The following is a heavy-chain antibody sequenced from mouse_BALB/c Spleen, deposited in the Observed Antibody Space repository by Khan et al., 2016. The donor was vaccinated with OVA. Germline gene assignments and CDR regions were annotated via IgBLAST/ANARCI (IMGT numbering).Heavy chain of an antibody. Sequence: LVKTGASVKISCKASGYSFTGNYMHWVKQSHGKSLEWIGYISCYNGSTTYNQKFKGKATFTVDTSSSTVYMQFNSLTSEDSAVYYCARGYFYGSSAFAYWGQGTLVTVAA. J-gene: IGHJ3*01. CDR3: ARGYFYGSSAFAY. CDR2: ISCYNGST. CDR1: GYSFTGNY. V-gene: IGHV1S34*01. D-gene: IGHD1-1*01.